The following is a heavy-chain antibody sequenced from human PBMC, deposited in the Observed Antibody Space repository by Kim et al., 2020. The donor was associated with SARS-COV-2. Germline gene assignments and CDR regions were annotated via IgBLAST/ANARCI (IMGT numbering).Heavy chain of an antibody. CDR1: GFTFSSYA. V-gene: IGHV3-30-3*01. CDR2: ISYDGSNK. Sequence: GGSLRLSCAASGFTFSSYAMHWVRQAPGKGLEWVALISYDGSNKYYADSVKGRFTISRDNSKNTLYLQMNSLRAEDTAVYYCARGPTRGYCSSFRSGGSCYSGAFDIWGQGTMVTVSS. J-gene: IGHJ3*02. CDR3: ARGPTRGYCSSFRSGGSCYSGAFDI. D-gene: IGHD2-15*01.